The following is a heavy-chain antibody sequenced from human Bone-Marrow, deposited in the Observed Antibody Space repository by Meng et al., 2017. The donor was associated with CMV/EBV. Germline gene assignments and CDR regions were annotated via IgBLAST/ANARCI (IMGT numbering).Heavy chain of an antibody. CDR3: ARVNQRRGVRPNYYYYGMDV. V-gene: IGHV1-18*01. J-gene: IGHJ6*02. D-gene: IGHD3-10*01. CDR2: ISGHNDNT. CDR1: GYTFTNYG. Sequence: ASVKVSCKASGYTFTNYGISWVRQAPGQGLEWMGWISGHNDNTKYAQKVQGRVTVTTDTSTSTAYMELRSLRSDDTAMYYCARVNQRRGVRPNYYYYGMDVWGQGTTVTVSS.